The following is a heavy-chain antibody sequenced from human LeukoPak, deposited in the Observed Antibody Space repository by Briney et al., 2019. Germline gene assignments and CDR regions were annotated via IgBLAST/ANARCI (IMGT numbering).Heavy chain of an antibody. Sequence: GGSLRLSCTASGFTLSLYSMHWVRRAPGRGREWVSSIGRSSQYIYYGDSVRGRFTISRDNAKNSLYLDMNSPRAEDTAVYYCARDASNIDFAPYFYYMDVWGKGTTVTVSS. CDR3: ARDASNIDFAPYFYYMDV. D-gene: IGHD3-3*01. J-gene: IGHJ6*03. CDR2: IGRSSQYI. V-gene: IGHV3-21*01. CDR1: GFTLSLYS.